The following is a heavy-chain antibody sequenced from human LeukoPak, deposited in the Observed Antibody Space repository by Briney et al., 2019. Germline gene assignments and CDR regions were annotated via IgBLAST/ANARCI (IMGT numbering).Heavy chain of an antibody. Sequence: PGGSMRLSCAASGFTFSSYTMHWIRQAPGKGLEWVSSISDSNSYIFYADSVKGRFTVSRDNAKDSLYLRMNSLRAEDTAVYYCARALTTLTYEGYWGQGTLVTVSS. CDR1: GFTFSSYT. V-gene: IGHV3-21*01. CDR3: ARALTTLTYEGY. J-gene: IGHJ4*02. D-gene: IGHD1-1*01. CDR2: ISDSNSYI.